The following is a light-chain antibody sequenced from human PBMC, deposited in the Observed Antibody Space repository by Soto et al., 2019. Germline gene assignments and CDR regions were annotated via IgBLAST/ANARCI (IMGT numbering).Light chain of an antibody. Sequence: QTVVTQEPSFSVSPGGTVTLTCGLSSGSVSTNYYPSWHQHTPGQAPHTLIYNTTTRSSGVPDRFSGSMLGNKAALTITGAQADDECDYYCIMYMGSGIWVFGGGTQLTVL. J-gene: IGLJ3*02. CDR3: IMYMGSGIWV. CDR2: NTT. CDR1: SGSVSTNYY. V-gene: IGLV8-61*01.